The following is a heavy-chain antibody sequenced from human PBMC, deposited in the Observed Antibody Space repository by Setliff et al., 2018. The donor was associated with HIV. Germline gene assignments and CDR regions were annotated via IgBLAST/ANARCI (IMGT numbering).Heavy chain of an antibody. D-gene: IGHD3-10*01. J-gene: IGHJ6*02. Sequence: GGSLRLSCAASGFTFSDYYMSWIRQAPGKGLEWVSYISSSGSTIYYADSVKGRFTISRDNSKNSLYLQMNSLRAEDTAVYYCAGKLPTRPNYYGMDVWGQGTTVTVSS. CDR1: GFTFSDYY. CDR3: AGKLPTRPNYYGMDV. CDR2: ISSSGSTI. V-gene: IGHV3-11*04.